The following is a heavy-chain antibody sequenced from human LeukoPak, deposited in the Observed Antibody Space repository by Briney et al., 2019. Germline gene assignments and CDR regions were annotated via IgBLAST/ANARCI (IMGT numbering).Heavy chain of an antibody. D-gene: IGHD3-10*01. CDR3: AKGGSMVRGVPIYFDY. CDR2: ISGSGGST. J-gene: IGHJ4*02. Sequence: PGGTLRLSCAASGFTFSSYGMSWVRQAPGKGLEWVSAISGSGGSTYYADSVKGRFTISRDNSKNTLYLQMNSLRAEDTAVYYCAKGGSMVRGVPIYFDYWGQGTLVTVSS. CDR1: GFTFSSYG. V-gene: IGHV3-23*01.